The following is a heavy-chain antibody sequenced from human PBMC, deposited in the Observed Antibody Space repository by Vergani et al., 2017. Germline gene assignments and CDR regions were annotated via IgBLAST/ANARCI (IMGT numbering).Heavy chain of an antibody. V-gene: IGHV1-46*01. D-gene: IGHD2-2*01. CDR3: ARIVVPAAMPKNYYYYYMDV. J-gene: IGHJ6*03. CDR1: GYTFTSYY. Sequence: QVQLVQSGAEVKKPGASVKVSCKASGYTFTSYYMHWVRQAPGQGLEWMGIINPSGGSTSYAQKFQGRVTMTRDTSTSTVYMELRSLRSDDTAVYYCARIVVPAAMPKNYYYYYMDVWGKGTTVTVSS. CDR2: INPSGGST.